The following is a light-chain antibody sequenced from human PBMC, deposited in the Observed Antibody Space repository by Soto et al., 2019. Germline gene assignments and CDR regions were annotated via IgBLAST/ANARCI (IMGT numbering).Light chain of an antibody. V-gene: IGKV3-11*01. CDR1: QSFSSY. CDR2: DAS. Sequence: EIVLTQSPATLSLSPGERATLSCRASQSFSSYLAWYQQKPGQAPRLLISDASKRATGIPARFSGRGSGTDFALTISSLAPEDLAVYYCQQRSNWPPVITFGQGTRLEIK. CDR3: QQRSNWPPVIT. J-gene: IGKJ5*01.